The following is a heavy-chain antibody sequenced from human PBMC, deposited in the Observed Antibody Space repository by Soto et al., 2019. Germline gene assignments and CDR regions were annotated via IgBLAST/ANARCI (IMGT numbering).Heavy chain of an antibody. Sequence: ASETLSLTCAVSGGSISSGGYSWSWIRQPPGKGLEWIGYMYHSGSTYYNPSLKSRVTISIDRSKNQFSLKLSSVTAADTAVYYYGSGPTYWGQGTLVTVSS. CDR3: GSGPTY. V-gene: IGHV4-30-2*01. CDR2: MYHSGST. J-gene: IGHJ4*02. D-gene: IGHD3-10*01. CDR1: GGSISSGGYS.